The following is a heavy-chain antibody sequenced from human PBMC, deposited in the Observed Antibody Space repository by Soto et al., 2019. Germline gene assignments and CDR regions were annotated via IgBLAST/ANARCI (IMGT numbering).Heavy chain of an antibody. D-gene: IGHD3-3*01. CDR3: ARASTYDFWSGTNYFDY. CDR1: GFSLSTSGMC. CDR2: IDWDDDK. Sequence: SGPTLVNPTQTLTLTCTLSGFSLSTSGMCVSWIRQPPGKALEWLALIDWDDDKYYSTSLKTRLTISKDTSKNQVVLTMTNMDPVDTAAYYCARASTYDFWSGTNYFDYWGQGTLVTVSS. J-gene: IGHJ4*02. V-gene: IGHV2-70*01.